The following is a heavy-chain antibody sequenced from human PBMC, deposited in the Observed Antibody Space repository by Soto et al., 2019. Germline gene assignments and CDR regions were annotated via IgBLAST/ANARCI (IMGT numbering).Heavy chain of an antibody. CDR2: ISTDNGNT. Sequence: QVHLVQSGAEVRKPGASVKVSCKASGYSFTSYGISWVRQAPGQGLEWRGWISTDNGNTNYAHNLQGRSSRTIDTSTSTAYMALWSLGSDDTAVYYCARDVPDTSLFFYYYGMDVWGQGTTVTVSS. V-gene: IGHV1-18*01. CDR1: GYSFTSYG. J-gene: IGHJ6*02. CDR3: ARDVPDTSLFFYYYGMDV. D-gene: IGHD2-21*01.